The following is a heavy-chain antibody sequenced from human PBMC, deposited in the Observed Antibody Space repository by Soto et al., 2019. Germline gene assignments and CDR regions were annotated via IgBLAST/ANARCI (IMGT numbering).Heavy chain of an antibody. J-gene: IGHJ4*02. D-gene: IGHD4-17*01. CDR1: GGSISSYY. CDR2: IYYSGST. Sequence: SETLSLTCTVSGGSISSYYWSWIRQPPGKGLEWIGYIYYSGSTNYNPSLKSRVTISVDTSKNQFSLKLSSVTAADTAVYYCARADYGDYGNFAYWGQGTLVTVSS. CDR3: ARADYGDYGNFAY. V-gene: IGHV4-59*08.